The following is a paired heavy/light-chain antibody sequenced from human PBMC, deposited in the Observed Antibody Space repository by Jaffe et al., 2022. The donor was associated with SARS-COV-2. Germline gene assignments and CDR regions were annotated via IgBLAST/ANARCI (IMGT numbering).Heavy chain of an antibody. V-gene: IGHV4-61*02. CDR3: ARDSGGGGLVHLDY. CDR1: GASITSGPYY. Sequence: QVQLQESGPRLVEPSQTLSLTCAVSGASITSGPYYWSWIRQPAGKGLEWIGRIYTTETTGYNPSLKSRVTISLDTSKNQVSLKLSSVTAADTALYYCARDSGGGGLVHLDYWGQGTLVTVSS. D-gene: IGHD3-16*01. J-gene: IGHJ4*02. CDR2: IYTTETT.
Light chain of an antibody. J-gene: IGLJ1*01. CDR3: AAWDDSLNSHV. V-gene: IGLV1-47*01. Sequence: QSVLTQPPSASGTPGQRVTISCSGSSSNIRSNYVFWYQHLPETAPKLLIYRNYLRPSGVPDRFSGSKSGTSASLAISGLRSEDEGDYYCAAWDDSLNSHVFGSGTKVTVL. CDR2: RNY. CDR1: SSNIRSNY.